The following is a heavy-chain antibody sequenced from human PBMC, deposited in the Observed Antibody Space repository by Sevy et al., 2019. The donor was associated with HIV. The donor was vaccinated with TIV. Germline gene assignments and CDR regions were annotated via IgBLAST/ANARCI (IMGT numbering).Heavy chain of an antibody. V-gene: IGHV3-30*18. D-gene: IGHD4-17*01. CDR3: ANINGDGTVVSKKGIPYYCGMDV. Sequence: GGSLRLSCAASGFTFSSYGMHWVRQAPGKGLEWVAVISYDGSSKYYADSVKGHLTISRDNSKNKLYLQMNSQRAGDTAVHYSANINGDGTVVSKKGIPYYCGMDVWGQGTMVTVSS. CDR1: GFTFSSYG. J-gene: IGHJ6*02. CDR2: ISYDGSSK.